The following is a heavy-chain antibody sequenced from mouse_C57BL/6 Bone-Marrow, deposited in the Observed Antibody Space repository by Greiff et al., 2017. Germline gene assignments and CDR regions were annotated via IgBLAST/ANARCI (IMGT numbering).Heavy chain of an antibody. CDR2: INSDGSST. D-gene: IGHD1-3*01. J-gene: IGHJ2*01. CDR1: GFNFSDYY. Sequence: EVMLVESEGGLVQPGSSMKLSCTASGFNFSDYYMAWVRQVPEKGLEWVANINSDGSSTNYLDSLKSRFNIARDNAKNMLYLHISSLKSEDTSTYYCARDAVWEWYYWGQGTTLTVSS. CDR3: ARDAVWEWYY. V-gene: IGHV5-16*01.